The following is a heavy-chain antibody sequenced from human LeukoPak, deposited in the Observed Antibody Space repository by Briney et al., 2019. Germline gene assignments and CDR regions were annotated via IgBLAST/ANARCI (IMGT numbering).Heavy chain of an antibody. D-gene: IGHD1-26*01. J-gene: IGHJ4*02. V-gene: IGHV3-66*02. Sequence: GGSLRLSCAASGFTVSSNYMSWVRQAPGKGLEWVSVIYSGGSTYYADSVKGRFTISRDNSKNTLYLQMNSLRAEDTAVYYCARGLSGSYLYFDYWGQGTLVTVSS. CDR2: IYSGGST. CDR3: ARGLSGSYLYFDY. CDR1: GFTVSSNY.